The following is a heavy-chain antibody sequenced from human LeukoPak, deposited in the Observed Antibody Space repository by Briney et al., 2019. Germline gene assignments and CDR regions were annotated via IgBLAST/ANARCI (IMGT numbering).Heavy chain of an antibody. Sequence: PSETLSLPCTVSGGSISSYYWSWLRQPPGEGLEWIGYIYYSGSTNHKSSLKSRVTISVDTSKNQFSLKLSSVTAADTAVYYCARTTEGGYSYGYFYYYYMDVWGKGTTVTISS. V-gene: IGHV4-59*01. J-gene: IGHJ6*03. D-gene: IGHD5-18*01. CDR1: GGSISSYY. CDR3: ARTTEGGYSYGYFYYYYMDV. CDR2: IYYSGST.